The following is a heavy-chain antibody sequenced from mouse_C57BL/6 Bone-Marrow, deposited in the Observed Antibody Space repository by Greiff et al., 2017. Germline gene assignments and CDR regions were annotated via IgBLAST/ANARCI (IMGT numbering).Heavy chain of an antibody. CDR1: GYTFTSYW. CDR2: IDPSDSYT. Sequence: QVQLQQPGAELVMPGASVKLSCKASGYTFTSYWMHWVKQRPGQGLEWIGEIDPSDSYTNYNQKFKGKSTLTVDKSSSTAYMQRSSLTSEDSAVYYCARPYGSRWYFDVWGTGTTVTVSS. D-gene: IGHD1-1*01. J-gene: IGHJ1*03. V-gene: IGHV1-69*01. CDR3: ARPYGSRWYFDV.